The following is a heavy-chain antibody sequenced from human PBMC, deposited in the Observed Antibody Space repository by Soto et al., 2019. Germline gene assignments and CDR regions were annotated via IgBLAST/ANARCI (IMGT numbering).Heavy chain of an antibody. CDR3: ARAWSRIAAAGTYFDY. J-gene: IGHJ4*02. CDR1: GGSISSGGYS. CDR2: IYHSGST. D-gene: IGHD6-13*01. V-gene: IGHV4-30-2*01. Sequence: QLQLQESGSGLVKPSQTLSLTCAVSGGSISSGGYSWSWIRQPPGKGLEWIGYIYHSGSTYYNPYLRRRVRISVARSKIQFSLQVSSVTAADTAVYYCARAWSRIAAAGTYFDYWGQGTLVTVSS.